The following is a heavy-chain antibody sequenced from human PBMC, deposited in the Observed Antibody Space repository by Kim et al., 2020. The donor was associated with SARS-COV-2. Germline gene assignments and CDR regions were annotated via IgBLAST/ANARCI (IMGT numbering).Heavy chain of an antibody. CDR3: ARHPYYYDSSGQFDY. V-gene: IGHV4-59*08. J-gene: IGHJ4*02. Sequence: PPLNDRVTISVATSKNQSSLKLSSVTAADTAVYYCARHPYYYDSSGQFDYWGQGTLVTVSS. D-gene: IGHD3-22*01.